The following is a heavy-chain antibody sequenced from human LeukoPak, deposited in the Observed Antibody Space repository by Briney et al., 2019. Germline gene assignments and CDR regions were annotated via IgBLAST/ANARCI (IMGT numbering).Heavy chain of an antibody. CDR1: GFTFSSYS. CDR3: AKEDEYYHY. J-gene: IGHJ4*02. Sequence: PGGSLRLSCAASGFTFSSYSMNWVRQAPGKGLEWVSYISSSSSTIYYADSVKGRFTISRDNAKNSLYLQMNSLRAEDTTVYYCAKEDEYYHYWGQGTLVTVSS. V-gene: IGHV3-48*01. CDR2: ISSSSSTI. D-gene: IGHD3-10*01.